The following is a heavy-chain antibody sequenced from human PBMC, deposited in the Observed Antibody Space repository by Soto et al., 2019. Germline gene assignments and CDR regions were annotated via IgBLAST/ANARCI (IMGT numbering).Heavy chain of an antibody. V-gene: IGHV1-2*04. D-gene: IGHD2-2*01. CDR1: GYTFTSYG. CDR3: ARSGDIVVVPAARYYYYYYGMDV. J-gene: IGHJ6*02. CDR2: INPNSGGT. Sequence: GASVKVSCKASGYTFTSYGISWVRQAPGQGLEWMGWINPNSGGTNYAQKFQGWVTMTRDTSISTAYMELSRLRSDDTAVYYCARSGDIVVVPAARYYYYYYGMDVWGQGTTVTVSS.